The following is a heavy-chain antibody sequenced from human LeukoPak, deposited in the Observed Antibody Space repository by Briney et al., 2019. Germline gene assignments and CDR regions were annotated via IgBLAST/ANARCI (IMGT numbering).Heavy chain of an antibody. Sequence: PGGSLRLSCAASRFTFSSYEMNWVRQAPGKGLEWVSYISSSGSTIYYADSVKGRFTISGDKAKNSLYLQMNSLRVEDTAVYYCARDTKYAFDNWGQGTLVTVSS. CDR3: ARDTKYAFDN. V-gene: IGHV3-48*03. J-gene: IGHJ4*02. CDR2: ISSSGSTI. D-gene: IGHD2-2*01. CDR1: RFTFSSYE.